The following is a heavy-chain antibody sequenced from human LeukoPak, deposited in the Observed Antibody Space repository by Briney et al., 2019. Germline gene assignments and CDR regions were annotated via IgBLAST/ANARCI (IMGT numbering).Heavy chain of an antibody. V-gene: IGHV3-30*18. CDR1: GFTFSSYG. CDR2: ISYDGSNK. Sequence: PGGSLRLSCAASGFTFSSYGMHWVRQAPGKGLEWVAVISYDGSNKYYADSVKGRFTISRDNSKNTLYLQMNSLRAEDTAVYYCAKETTGNGDYGPFDYWGQGTLVTVSS. D-gene: IGHD4-17*01. CDR3: AKETTGNGDYGPFDY. J-gene: IGHJ4*02.